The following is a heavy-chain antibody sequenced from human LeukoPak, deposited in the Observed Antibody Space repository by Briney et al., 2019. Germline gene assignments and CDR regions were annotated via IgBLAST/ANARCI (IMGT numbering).Heavy chain of an antibody. J-gene: IGHJ6*02. CDR1: GFTFSSYW. CDR2: INSDGSST. V-gene: IGHV3-74*01. D-gene: IGHD1-26*01. Sequence: PGGSLRFSCAASGFTFSSYWMHWVRQAPGKGLVWVSRINSDGSSTNYADSVKGRFTNSRDNAKNTLYLQMNSLRVEDTAVYYCARVRSGSSAGNYGMDVWGQGTTVTVSS. CDR3: ARVRSGSSAGNYGMDV.